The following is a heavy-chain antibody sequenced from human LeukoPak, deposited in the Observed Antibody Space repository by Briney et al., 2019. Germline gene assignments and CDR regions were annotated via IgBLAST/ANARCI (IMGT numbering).Heavy chain of an antibody. D-gene: IGHD3-10*01. CDR3: AKDMGGYGSGSYYDY. CDR1: GFTFTRHA. Sequence: GGSLRLSCAASGFTFTRHAMSWVRQAPGKGLEWVSGISASGGVTYYAGSVKGRFTISRDNSKSTLDLQMNSLRADDTAVYYCAKDMGGYGSGSYYDYWGQGTLVTVSS. J-gene: IGHJ4*02. V-gene: IGHV3-23*01. CDR2: ISASGGVT.